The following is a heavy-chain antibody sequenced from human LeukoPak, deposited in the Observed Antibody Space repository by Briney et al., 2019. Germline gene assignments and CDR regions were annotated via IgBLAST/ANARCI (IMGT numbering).Heavy chain of an antibody. J-gene: IGHJ4*02. CDR1: GGSFSGYY. CDR2: INHSGST. D-gene: IGHD4/OR15-4a*01. Sequence: SETLSLTCAVYGGSFSGYYWSWIRQPPGKGLGWIGEINHSGSTNYNPSLKSRVTISADTSKNRFSLKLSSVTAADTAVYYCATYGGSDYWGQGTLVTVSS. CDR3: ATYGGSDY. V-gene: IGHV4-34*01.